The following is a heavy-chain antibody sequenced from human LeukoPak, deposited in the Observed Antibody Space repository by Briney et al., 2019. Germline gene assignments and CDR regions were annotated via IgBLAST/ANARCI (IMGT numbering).Heavy chain of an antibody. Sequence: QPGGSLRLSCAASGFSFRSFWMSWVRQAPGKGLEWVADIKEEGRTTYYVDSVKGRFTISRDDAKNTLYLQMNSLRDEDTAVYYCARVREKQKSGALDYWGQGTLVTVSS. CDR3: ARVREKQKSGALDY. CDR1: GFSFRSFW. D-gene: IGHD1-26*01. CDR2: IKEEGRTT. V-gene: IGHV3-7*02. J-gene: IGHJ4*02.